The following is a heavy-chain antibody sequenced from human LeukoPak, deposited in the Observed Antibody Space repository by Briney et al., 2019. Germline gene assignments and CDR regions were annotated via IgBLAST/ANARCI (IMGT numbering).Heavy chain of an antibody. D-gene: IGHD3-10*01. Sequence: SETLSLTCTVSGGSISSSSNYWGWSRQPPGKGLEWIGSIYYSGNTYYNASLKSRVTISVDAPKNQFSVNLSSVTAADTAVYYCARLSYGSGSYYNFYFDYWGQGTLVTVSA. J-gene: IGHJ4*02. CDR3: ARLSYGSGSYYNFYFDY. CDR2: IYYSGNT. V-gene: IGHV4-39*01. CDR1: GGSISSSSNY.